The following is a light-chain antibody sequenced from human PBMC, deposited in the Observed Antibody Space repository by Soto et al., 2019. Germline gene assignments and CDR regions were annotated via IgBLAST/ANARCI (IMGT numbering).Light chain of an antibody. V-gene: IGKV1-9*01. J-gene: IGKJ5*01. CDR3: QQRNSYPIT. Sequence: DIQLTQSPSFLSASVGDRVTITCRASQGISSYLAWYQQKPGKAPNLLIHTASTLQSGTPSRFSGSGSGTEFTLTISSLQPEDFATYYYQQRNSYPITFGQGTRLEIK. CDR2: TAS. CDR1: QGISSY.